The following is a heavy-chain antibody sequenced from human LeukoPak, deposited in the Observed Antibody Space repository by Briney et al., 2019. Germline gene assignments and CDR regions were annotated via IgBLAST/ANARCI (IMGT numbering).Heavy chain of an antibody. D-gene: IGHD2/OR15-2a*01. CDR3: ARSVLRAFDI. J-gene: IGHJ3*02. Sequence: PSETLSLTCTVSGGSISSYYWSWIRQPPRKGLEWIGYIYYSGSTNYNPSLKSRVTISVDTSKNQFSLKLSSVTAADTAVYYCARSVLRAFDIWGQGTMVTVSS. CDR2: IYYSGST. V-gene: IGHV4-59*08. CDR1: GGSISSYY.